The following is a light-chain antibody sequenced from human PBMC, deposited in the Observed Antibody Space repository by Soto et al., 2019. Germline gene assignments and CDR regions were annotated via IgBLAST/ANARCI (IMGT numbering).Light chain of an antibody. J-gene: IGKJ2*01. CDR3: QSYNDWPFA. Sequence: EIVMTQSPATLSVSPGERVTLSCRASESLFGFLAWYQHKPGQAPRLLIYGVSTKATGVPARFSGSGSATDVTLTITCLQSDDSAVYYCQSYNDWPFAFGQGTKLEI. V-gene: IGKV3-15*01. CDR1: ESLFGF. CDR2: GVS.